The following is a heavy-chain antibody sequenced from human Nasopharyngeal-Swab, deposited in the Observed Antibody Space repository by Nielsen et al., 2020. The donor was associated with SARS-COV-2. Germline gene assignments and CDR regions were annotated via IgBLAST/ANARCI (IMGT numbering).Heavy chain of an antibody. V-gene: IGHV3-43*02. J-gene: IGHJ6*02. CDR3: AKDSIAAGDHYYYYYGMDV. Sequence: VRQAPGKGLEWVSLISGDGGSTYYADPVKGRFTISRDNSKNSLCLQMNSLRTEDTALYYCAKDSIAAGDHYYYYYGMDVWDQGTTVTVSS. D-gene: IGHD6-13*01. CDR2: ISGDGGST.